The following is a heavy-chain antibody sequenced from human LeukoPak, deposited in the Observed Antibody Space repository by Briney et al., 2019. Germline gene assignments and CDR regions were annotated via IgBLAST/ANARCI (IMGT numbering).Heavy chain of an antibody. V-gene: IGHV3-7*05. CDR1: AFTFSSYW. J-gene: IGHJ4*02. CDR2: IKKDGSDQ. D-gene: IGHD3-22*01. Sequence: GGSLRLSCAASAFTFSSYWMTWVRQAPGKGLEWVANIKKDGSDQYYGDSVKGRFTISRDNTKNSLFLQMNSLRAEDTAMYYCTTYYNSGPSKDWGQGTLVTVSS. CDR3: TTYYNSGPSKD.